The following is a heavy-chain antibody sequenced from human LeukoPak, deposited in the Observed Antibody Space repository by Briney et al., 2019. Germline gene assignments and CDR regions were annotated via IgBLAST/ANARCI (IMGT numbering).Heavy chain of an antibody. D-gene: IGHD5/OR15-5a*01. CDR2: INPNSGDT. J-gene: IGHJ4*02. CDR1: GYNFTGYY. CDR3: ARGRMRDVVSTTPFDY. V-gene: IGHV1-2*02. Sequence: ASVKVSCKASGYNFTGYYMHWVRQAPGQGLEWMGWINPNSGDTNYAQKFQGRVTMTRDTSISTAYMELSRLRSDDTAVYYCARGRMRDVVSTTPFDYWGQGTLVTVSS.